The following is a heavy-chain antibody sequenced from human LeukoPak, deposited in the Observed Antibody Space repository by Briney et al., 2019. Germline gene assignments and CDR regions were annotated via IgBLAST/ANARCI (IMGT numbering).Heavy chain of an antibody. D-gene: IGHD2-15*01. Sequence: SETLSLTCAVYNGSFSGHYWTWIRQPPGKGLEWIGEINHSGSTNYSPSLKSRVTMSVDTSKNQFSLKLSSVTAAGTAVYYCARFRTTQTPVFLWGQGTMVTVSS. CDR1: NGSFSGHY. V-gene: IGHV4-34*01. CDR3: ARFRTTQTPVFL. CDR2: INHSGST. J-gene: IGHJ3*01.